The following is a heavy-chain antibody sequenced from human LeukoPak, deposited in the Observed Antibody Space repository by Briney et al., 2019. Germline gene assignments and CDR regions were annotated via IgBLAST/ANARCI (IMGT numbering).Heavy chain of an antibody. Sequence: GGSLRLSCAASGFTFSSYAMHWVRQAPGKGLEWVAVISYDGSNKYYADSVKGRFTISRDNPKNTLYLQMNSLRAEDTAVYYCARDSIVGATRLYYFDYWGQGTLVTVSS. CDR3: ARDSIVGATRLYYFDY. CDR1: GFTFSSYA. CDR2: ISYDGSNK. V-gene: IGHV3-30-3*01. J-gene: IGHJ4*02. D-gene: IGHD1-26*01.